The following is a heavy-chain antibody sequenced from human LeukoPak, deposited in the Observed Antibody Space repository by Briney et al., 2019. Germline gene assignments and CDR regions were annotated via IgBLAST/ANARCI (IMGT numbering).Heavy chain of an antibody. V-gene: IGHV4-34*01. D-gene: IGHD6-19*01. Sequence: SETLSLTCAVYGGSFSGYYWSWIRQPPGKGLEWIGEINHSGSTNYNPSLKSRVTISVDTSKNQFSLKLSSVTAADTAVYYCARGRSGAVAVRGYSDYWGQGTLVTVSS. CDR2: INHSGST. J-gene: IGHJ4*02. CDR3: ARGRSGAVAVRGYSDY. CDR1: GGSFSGYY.